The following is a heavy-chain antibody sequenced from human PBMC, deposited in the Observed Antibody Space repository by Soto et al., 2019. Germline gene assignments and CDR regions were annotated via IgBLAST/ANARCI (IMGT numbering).Heavy chain of an antibody. V-gene: IGHV1-18*01. CDR2: ITACNGNT. D-gene: IGHD3-3*01. Sequence: QVHLVQSGAEVENPGASVKVSCKASVDTFTDYGISWVRQAPGQGRQGMGWITACNGNTKYAQQFQGRVTMTTATSTSTAYMELRSLESDDTAVYYCARISQSDFWSGYYYFFDYWGQGTLVTVSS. CDR1: VDTFTDYG. J-gene: IGHJ4*02. CDR3: ARISQSDFWSGYYYFFDY.